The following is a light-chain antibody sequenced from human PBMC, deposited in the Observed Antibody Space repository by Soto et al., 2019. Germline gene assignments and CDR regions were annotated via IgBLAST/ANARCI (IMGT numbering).Light chain of an antibody. Sequence: DIVLTQSPGTLSLSPGERGTLSCRASQNLGTLYLAWFQQKSGQAPRLLIYSASRRATGIPDRFTGSGSGTDCTLTISRLEPEDVAVYYCQQYGTSPRTLGQGTKVDIK. J-gene: IGKJ1*01. CDR1: QNLGTLY. V-gene: IGKV3-20*01. CDR2: SAS. CDR3: QQYGTSPRT.